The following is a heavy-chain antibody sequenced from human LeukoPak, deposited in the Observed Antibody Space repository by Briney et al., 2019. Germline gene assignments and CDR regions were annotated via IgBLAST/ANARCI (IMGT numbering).Heavy chain of an antibody. V-gene: IGHV3-23*01. D-gene: IGHD3-10*01. Sequence: GGSLRISCAASGFTFSSYVMNWVRQAPGKGLEWVSGISGSGGSTYYVDSVKGRFTISRDNSKNTLYLQMNSLRAEDTAVYYCAKDLSKGLLYRRGMYYFDYWGQGTLVTVSS. CDR2: ISGSGGST. J-gene: IGHJ4*02. CDR3: AKDLSKGLLYRRGMYYFDY. CDR1: GFTFSSYV.